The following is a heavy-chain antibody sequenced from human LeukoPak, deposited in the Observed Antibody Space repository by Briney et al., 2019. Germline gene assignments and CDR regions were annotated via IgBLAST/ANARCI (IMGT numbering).Heavy chain of an antibody. V-gene: IGHV4-61*01. CDR2: ISYSGSA. Sequence: SETLSLTCTVSGGSVSSGLNKWSWIRQPPGKELEWIGDISYSGSASYNPSLRSRVTISLDTATNQFSLTLGSVTAADTAVYYCAREAECSGGSCYSYGWFDPWGQGTQVIVSS. CDR3: AREAECSGGSCYSYGWFDP. J-gene: IGHJ5*02. D-gene: IGHD2-15*01. CDR1: GGSVSSGLNK.